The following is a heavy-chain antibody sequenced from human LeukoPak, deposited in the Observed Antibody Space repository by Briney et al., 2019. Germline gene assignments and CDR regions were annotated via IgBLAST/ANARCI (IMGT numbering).Heavy chain of an antibody. CDR3: ASVGYYDSSGYAWFDP. J-gene: IGHJ5*02. CDR2: IIPIFGTT. V-gene: IGHV1-69*13. CDR1: GGTFSSYG. Sequence: ASVKVSCKASGGTFSSYGLTWVRQAPGQGLEWMGGIIPIFGTTNYAQNFQGRVTITADESTSTAYMELSSLRSEDTAVYYCASVGYYDSSGYAWFDPWGQGTLVTVSS. D-gene: IGHD3-22*01.